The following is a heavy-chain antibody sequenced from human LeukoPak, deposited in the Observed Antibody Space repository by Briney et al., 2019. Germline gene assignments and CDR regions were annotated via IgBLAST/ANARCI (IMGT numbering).Heavy chain of an antibody. CDR3: ARYRITIFGPPGWFDP. CDR1: GFTFSSYW. D-gene: IGHD3-3*01. J-gene: IGHJ5*02. CDR2: INSDGSST. V-gene: IGHV3-74*01. Sequence: GGSLRLSCAASGFTFSSYWMHWVRQAPGKGLVWVSRINSDGSSTSYADSVKGRFTISRDNAKNTLYLQTNSLRAEDTAVYYCARYRITIFGPPGWFDPWGQGTLVTVSS.